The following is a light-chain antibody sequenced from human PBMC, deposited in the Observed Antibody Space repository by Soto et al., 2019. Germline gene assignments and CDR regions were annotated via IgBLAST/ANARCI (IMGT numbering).Light chain of an antibody. CDR2: DVS. V-gene: IGLV2-14*01. CDR3: SSYTSSSTLV. CDR1: SSDVGGYSY. Sequence: QSALTQPASVSGSPGQSITISCTGTSSDVGGYSYVSWYQQHPGKAPKLMIYDVSNRPSGVSNRSSGSKSGNTASLTISGLQAEDEADYYCSSYTSSSTLVFGGGTKLTVL. J-gene: IGLJ2*01.